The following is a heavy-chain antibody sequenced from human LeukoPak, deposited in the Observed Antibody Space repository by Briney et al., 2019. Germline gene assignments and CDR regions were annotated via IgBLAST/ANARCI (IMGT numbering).Heavy chain of an antibody. CDR2: IWYDGSNK. D-gene: IGHD3-10*01. V-gene: IGHV3-33*01. CDR1: GFTFSSYG. Sequence: GRSPRLSCAASGFTFSSYGMHWVRQAPGKGLEWVAVIWYDGSNKYYADSVKGRFTISRDNSKNTLYLQMNSLRAEDTAVYYCARDGSGDYFDYWGQGTLVTVSS. CDR3: ARDGSGDYFDY. J-gene: IGHJ4*02.